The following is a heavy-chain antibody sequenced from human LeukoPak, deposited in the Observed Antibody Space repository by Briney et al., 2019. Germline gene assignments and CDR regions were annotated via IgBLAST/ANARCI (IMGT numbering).Heavy chain of an antibody. CDR3: AELGITMIGGV. J-gene: IGHJ6*04. V-gene: IGHV3-48*04. CDR1: GFTFGTYS. Sequence: GGSLRLSCAASGFTFGTYSMHWVRQAPGKGLEWVSYISSSGSTIYYADSVKGRFTISRDNAKNSLYLQMNSLRAEDTAVYYCAELGITMIGGVWGKGTTVTISS. CDR2: ISSSGSTI. D-gene: IGHD3-10*02.